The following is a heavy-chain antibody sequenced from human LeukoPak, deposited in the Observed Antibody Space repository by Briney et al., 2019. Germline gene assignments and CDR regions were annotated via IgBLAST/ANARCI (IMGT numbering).Heavy chain of an antibody. D-gene: IGHD3-22*01. Sequence: GGSLRFSCAVSGLTFSTYWLGWVGQGPGQGLEGGANVKHDGSEKDYVGSVKGRFTIYKANATDSLYLQMNSLRDAATDVDYCASFSPDYDSCSYFAHWARGT. V-gene: IGHV3-7*03. CDR3: ASFSPDYDSCSYFAH. J-gene: IGHJ4*02. CDR2: VKHDGSEK. CDR1: GLTFSTYW.